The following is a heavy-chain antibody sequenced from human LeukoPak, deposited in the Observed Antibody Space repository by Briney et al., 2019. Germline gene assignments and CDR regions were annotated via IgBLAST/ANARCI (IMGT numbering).Heavy chain of an antibody. J-gene: IGHJ3*02. V-gene: IGHV1-2*02. Sequence: GASVKVSCKASGYTFTGYYMHWVRQAPGQGLEWMGWINPNSGGTNYAQKFQGRVTMTRDTSISTAYMELSRLRSDDTAVYYCARDIHCSGGSCYSGAFDIWGQGTMVTVSS. CDR1: GYTFTGYY. D-gene: IGHD2-15*01. CDR3: ARDIHCSGGSCYSGAFDI. CDR2: INPNSGGT.